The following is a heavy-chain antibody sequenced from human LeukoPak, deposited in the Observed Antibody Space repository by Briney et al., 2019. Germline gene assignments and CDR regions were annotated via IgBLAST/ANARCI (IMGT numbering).Heavy chain of an antibody. J-gene: IGHJ4*02. Sequence: SETLSLTCTVSGVSISSSSYYWGWIRQPPGKGLEWIGSIYYSGSTYYNPSLKSRVTISVDTSKNQFSLKLSSVTAADTAVYYCARDLTTLYSYGYVPSRFDYWGQGTLVTVSS. CDR2: IYYSGST. D-gene: IGHD5-18*01. V-gene: IGHV4-39*07. CDR3: ARDLTTLYSYGYVPSRFDY. CDR1: GVSISSSSYY.